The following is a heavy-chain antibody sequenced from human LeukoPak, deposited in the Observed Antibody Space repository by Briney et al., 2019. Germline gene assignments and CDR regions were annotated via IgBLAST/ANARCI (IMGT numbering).Heavy chain of an antibody. CDR1: SGSISSYY. D-gene: IGHD3-3*01. CDR2: IYYSGST. Sequence: SETLSLTCTVSSGSISSYYWSWIRQPPGKGLEWIGYIYYSGSTNYNPSLKSRVTISVDTSKNQFSLKLSSVTAADTAVYYCARLGPTYYDFWSGYYRENYFDYRGQGTLVTVSS. V-gene: IGHV4-59*01. J-gene: IGHJ4*02. CDR3: ARLGPTYYDFWSGYYRENYFDY.